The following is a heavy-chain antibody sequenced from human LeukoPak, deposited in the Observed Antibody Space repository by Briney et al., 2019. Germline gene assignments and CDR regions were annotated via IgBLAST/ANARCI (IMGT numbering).Heavy chain of an antibody. CDR3: AKDGSRYGGYDSSLFDY. Sequence: QTGRSLRLSCAASGFTFDDYAMHWVRQAPGKGLEWVSGISWNSGSIGYADSVKGRFTISRDSAKNSLYLQMNSLRAEDMALYYCAKDGSRYGGYDSSLFDYWGQGTLVTVSS. V-gene: IGHV3-9*03. J-gene: IGHJ4*02. D-gene: IGHD5-12*01. CDR1: GFTFDDYA. CDR2: ISWNSGSI.